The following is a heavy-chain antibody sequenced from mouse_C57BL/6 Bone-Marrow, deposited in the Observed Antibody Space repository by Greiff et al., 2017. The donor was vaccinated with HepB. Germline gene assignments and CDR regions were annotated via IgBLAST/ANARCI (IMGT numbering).Heavy chain of an antibody. V-gene: IGHV5-16*01. Sequence: EVQLVESEGGLVQPGSSMKLSCTASGFTFSDYYMAWVRQVPEKGLEWVANINYDGSSTYYLDSLKSRFIISRDNAKNILYLQMSSLKSEDTATYYCAIIYDGYYLYAMDYWGQGTSVTVSS. CDR3: AIIYDGYYLYAMDY. CDR2: INYDGSST. CDR1: GFTFSDYY. J-gene: IGHJ4*01. D-gene: IGHD2-3*01.